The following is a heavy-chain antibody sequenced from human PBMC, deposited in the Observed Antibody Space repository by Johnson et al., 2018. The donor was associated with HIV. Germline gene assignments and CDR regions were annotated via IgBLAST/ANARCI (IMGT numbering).Heavy chain of an antibody. V-gene: IGHV3-23*04. CDR1: GFTFSSYA. CDR3: AKDIEVEQQLVRRGDAFDI. J-gene: IGHJ3*02. CDR2: ISGSGGST. D-gene: IGHD6-13*01. Sequence: VQLVESGGGVVQPGRSLRLSCAASGFTFSSYAMSWVRQAPGKGLEWVSAISGSGGSTYYADSVKGRFTISRDNSKNTLYLQMNSLRAEDTAVYYCAKDIEVEQQLVRRGDAFDIWGQGTMVTVSS.